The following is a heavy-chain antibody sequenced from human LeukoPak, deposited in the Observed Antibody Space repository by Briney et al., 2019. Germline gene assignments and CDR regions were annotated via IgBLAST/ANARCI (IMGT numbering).Heavy chain of an antibody. Sequence: SGPTPVNPTQTLTLTCTFSGFSLSTRGMCVSWIRQPPGKALEWLARIDWDDDKYYSTSLKTRLTISKDTSKNQVVLTVTNMDPVDTATYYCVGVNYYDTSLGFAWGQGTLVTVSS. J-gene: IGHJ4*02. CDR1: GFSLSTRGMC. D-gene: IGHD3-22*01. V-gene: IGHV2-70*11. CDR3: VGVNYYDTSLGFA. CDR2: IDWDDDK.